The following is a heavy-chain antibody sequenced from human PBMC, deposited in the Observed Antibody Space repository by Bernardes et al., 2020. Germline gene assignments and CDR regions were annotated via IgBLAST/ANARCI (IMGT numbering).Heavy chain of an antibody. D-gene: IGHD2-15*01. Sequence: SEPLSLTCAVSGGSISSSNWWSWVRQPPGKGLEWIGEIYHSGSTNYNPSLKSRVTISVDKSKNQFSLKLSSVTAADTAVYYCARRVDCSGGSCYPGGRYFDYWGQGTLVTVSS. CDR2: IYHSGST. V-gene: IGHV4-4*02. CDR1: GGSISSSNW. J-gene: IGHJ4*02. CDR3: ARRVDCSGGSCYPGGRYFDY.